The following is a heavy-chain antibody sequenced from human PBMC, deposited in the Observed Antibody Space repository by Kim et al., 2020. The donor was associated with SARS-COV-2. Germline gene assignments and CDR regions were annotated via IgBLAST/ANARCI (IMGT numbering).Heavy chain of an antibody. V-gene: IGHV5-10-1*01. CDR2: IDPSDSYT. Sequence: GESLKISCKGSGYSFTSYWISWVRQMPGKGLEWMGRIDPSDSYTNYSPSFQGHVTISADKSISTAYLQWSSLKASDTAMYYCARGKDGTYYDFWSGHAGNWFDPWGQGTLVTVSS. CDR3: ARGKDGTYYDFWSGHAGNWFDP. CDR1: GYSFTSYW. J-gene: IGHJ5*02. D-gene: IGHD3-3*01.